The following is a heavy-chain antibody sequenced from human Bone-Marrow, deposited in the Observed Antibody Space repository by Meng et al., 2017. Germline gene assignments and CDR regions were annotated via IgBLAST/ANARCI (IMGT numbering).Heavy chain of an antibody. D-gene: IGHD6-19*01. CDR2: IYHGGDT. Sequence: QWPLQESVPGLVKPSGTLSLPCVVSGGSISSIDWWSWVRQPPGKGLEWIGEIYHGGDTNYNPSLKSRVTIAIDKSKNQFSLKLSSVTAADTAVYYCASWIYSCGWQWGQGALVTVSS. CDR3: ASWIYSCGWQ. J-gene: IGHJ4*02. V-gene: IGHV4/OR15-8*02. CDR1: GGSISSIDW.